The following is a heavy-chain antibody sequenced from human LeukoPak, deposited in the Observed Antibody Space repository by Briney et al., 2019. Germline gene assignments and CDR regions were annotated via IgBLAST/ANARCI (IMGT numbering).Heavy chain of an antibody. CDR1: GGSISSYY. D-gene: IGHD6-19*01. J-gene: IGHJ4*02. Sequence: NPSETLSLTCTVSGGSISSYYWSWIRQPPGKGLEWIGYIYYSGSTNHNPSLKSRVTISVDTSKNQFSLKLSSVTAADTAVYYCARSGYSSGWYHFDYWGQGTLVTVSS. CDR3: ARSGYSSGWYHFDY. CDR2: IYYSGST. V-gene: IGHV4-59*01.